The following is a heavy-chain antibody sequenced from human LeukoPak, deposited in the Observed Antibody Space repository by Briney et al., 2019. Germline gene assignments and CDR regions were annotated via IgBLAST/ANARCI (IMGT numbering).Heavy chain of an antibody. D-gene: IGHD3-10*01. CDR3: ARGYYGSGSYYTLDY. J-gene: IGHJ4*02. Sequence: GGSLRLSCAASGFTFSSYWMHWVRQAPGKGLAWVSRINSDDSSTTYADSVKGRFTISRDNAKNTLYLQMNSLRAEDTAVHYCARGYYGSGSYYTLDYWGQGTLVTVSS. CDR2: INSDDSST. CDR1: GFTFSSYW. V-gene: IGHV3-74*01.